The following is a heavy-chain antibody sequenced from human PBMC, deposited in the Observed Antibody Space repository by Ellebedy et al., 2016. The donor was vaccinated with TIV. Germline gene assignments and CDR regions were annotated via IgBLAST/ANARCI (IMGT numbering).Heavy chain of an antibody. J-gene: IGHJ4*02. CDR1: GFTFSSYG. D-gene: IGHD3-16*02. Sequence: GESLKISCAASGFTFSSYGMHWVRQAPGKGLEWVAVISYDGSNKYYADSVKGRFTISRDNSKNTLYLQMNSLRAEDTAVYYCAKDQADYVWGSYRYNPTTFDYWGQGTLVTVSS. CDR3: AKDQADYVWGSYRYNPTTFDY. V-gene: IGHV3-30*18. CDR2: ISYDGSNK.